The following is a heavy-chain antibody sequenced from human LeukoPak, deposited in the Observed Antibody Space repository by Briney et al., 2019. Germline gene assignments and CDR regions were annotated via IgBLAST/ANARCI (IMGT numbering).Heavy chain of an antibody. J-gene: IGHJ4*02. CDR2: IYYSGST. D-gene: IGHD3-3*01. V-gene: IGHV4-39*01. CDR3: ARHVTHYDFWSGYGYYFDY. Sequence: PSETLSLTCTVSGGSISSSSYYGGWIRQPPGKGLEWIGSIYYSGSTYYNPSLKSRVTISVDTSKNQFSLKLSSVTAADTAVYYCARHVTHYDFWSGYGYYFDYWGQGTLVTVSS. CDR1: GGSISSSSYY.